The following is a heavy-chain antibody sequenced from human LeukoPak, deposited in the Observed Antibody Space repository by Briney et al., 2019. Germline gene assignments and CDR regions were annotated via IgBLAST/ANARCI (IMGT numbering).Heavy chain of an antibody. V-gene: IGHV1-69*13. J-gene: IGHJ3*02. CDR2: IIPIFGTA. CDR1: GGTFSSYA. CDR3: AREGVLYYYDSSGYYAFDI. D-gene: IGHD3-22*01. Sequence: SVKVSCKASGGTFSSYAISWVRQAPGQGLEWMGGIIPIFGTANYAQKFQGRVTITADESTSTAYMELSSLRSEDTAVYYCAREGVLYYYDSSGYYAFDIWGQGTMVTVSS.